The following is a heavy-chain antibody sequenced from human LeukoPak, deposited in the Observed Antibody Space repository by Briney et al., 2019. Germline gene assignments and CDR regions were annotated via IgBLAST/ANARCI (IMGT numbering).Heavy chain of an antibody. D-gene: IGHD3-9*01. CDR2: IRYDGSNK. J-gene: IGHJ4*02. V-gene: IGHV3-30*02. Sequence: PGGSLRLSCAASGFTFSSYGMHLVRQAPGKGLEWVAFIRYDGSNKYYADSVKGRFTISRDNSKNTLYLQMNSLRAEDTAVYYCARGGGVRGYFDWLLEWGQGTLVTVSS. CDR1: GFTFSSYG. CDR3: ARGGGVRGYFDWLLE.